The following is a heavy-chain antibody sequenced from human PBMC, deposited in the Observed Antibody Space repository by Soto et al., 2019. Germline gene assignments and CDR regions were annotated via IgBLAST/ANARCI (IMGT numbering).Heavy chain of an antibody. CDR1: GGTFSSYT. D-gene: IGHD5-12*01. CDR3: ARTLYSGCDPDDAFDI. V-gene: IGHV1-69*02. CDR2: IIPILGIA. J-gene: IGHJ3*02. Sequence: QVQLVQSGAEVKKPGSSVKVSCKASGGTFSSYTISWVRQAPGQGREWMGRIIPILGIANYAQKFQGRVTLTADKSTSTAYMELSSLRSEDTAVYYCARTLYSGCDPDDAFDIWGQGTMVTVSS.